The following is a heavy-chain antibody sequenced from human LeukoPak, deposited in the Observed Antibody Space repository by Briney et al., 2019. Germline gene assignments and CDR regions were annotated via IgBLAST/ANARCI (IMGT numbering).Heavy chain of an antibody. CDR2: IYYSGNT. J-gene: IGHJ4*02. D-gene: IGHD2-15*01. CDR1: GGSISSGDYY. CDR3: ARDSGGWGGLD. V-gene: IGHV4-31*03. Sequence: SETLCLTCTVSGGSISSGDYYWSWIRQPPGKGLEWIGYIYYSGNTYYNPSLKSRVTISVDTSKNQFSLKLTSVTAADTAVYYCARDSGGWGGLDWGQGTLVTVSS.